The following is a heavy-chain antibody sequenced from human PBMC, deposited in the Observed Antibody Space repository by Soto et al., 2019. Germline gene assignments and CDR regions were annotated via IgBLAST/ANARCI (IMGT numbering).Heavy chain of an antibody. CDR2: TYSGGTT. CDR1: GFTISSNY. Sequence: GSLRLSCAASGFTISSNYMSWVRQAPGKGLEWVSVTYSGGTTNYADSVKGRFTISRDNSKNMLYLQMNSLRVEDTAVYYCAREHFDYGDSVYFDYWGQGTLVTVSS. D-gene: IGHD4-17*01. J-gene: IGHJ4*02. V-gene: IGHV3-66*01. CDR3: AREHFDYGDSVYFDY.